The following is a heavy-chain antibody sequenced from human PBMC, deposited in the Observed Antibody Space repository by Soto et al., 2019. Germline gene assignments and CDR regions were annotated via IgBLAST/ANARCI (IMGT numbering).Heavy chain of an antibody. CDR2: ISSSSSTM. J-gene: IGHJ4*02. Sequence: HPGGSLRLSCAASGFTFGSYSMNWVRQAPGKGLEWVSYISSSSSTMYYTDSVEGRFTISRDNAKNSLYLQMNSLRDEDTAVYYCAREGWGGTYRYRTESVDYWGQGTLVTVS. V-gene: IGHV3-48*02. D-gene: IGHD3-16*02. CDR1: GFTFGSYS. CDR3: AREGWGGTYRYRTESVDY.